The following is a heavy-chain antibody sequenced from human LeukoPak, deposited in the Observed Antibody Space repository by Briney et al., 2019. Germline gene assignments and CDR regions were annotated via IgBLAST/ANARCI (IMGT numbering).Heavy chain of an antibody. CDR1: GGSISSYY. V-gene: IGHV4-59*08. CDR2: VYYSGST. J-gene: IGHJ3*02. D-gene: IGHD2-21*02. CDR3: ARRCGGDWCAFDI. Sequence: SETLSLTCTVSGGSISSYYWSWIRQPPGKGLEWIGYVYYSGSTNYNPSLKSRVTISVDTSKNQFSLKLGSVTAADTAVYYCARRCGGDWCAFDIWGQGTMVTVSS.